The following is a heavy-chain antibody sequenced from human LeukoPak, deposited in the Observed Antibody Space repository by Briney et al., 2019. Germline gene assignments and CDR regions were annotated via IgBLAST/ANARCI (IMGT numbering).Heavy chain of an antibody. V-gene: IGHV3-11*01. CDR2: ISSSGSTI. CDR1: GFTFSDYY. Sequence: GGSLRLSCAASGFTFSDYYVSWIRQAPGKGLEWVSYISSSGSTIYYADSVKGRFTISRDNAKNPLYLQMNSLRAEDTAVYYCAREAPALYYYGMDVWGQGTTVTVSS. CDR3: AREAPALYYYGMDV. J-gene: IGHJ6*02.